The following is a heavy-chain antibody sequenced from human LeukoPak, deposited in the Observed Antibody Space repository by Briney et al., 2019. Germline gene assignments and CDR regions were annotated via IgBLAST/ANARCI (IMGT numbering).Heavy chain of an antibody. Sequence: SETLSFTCTVSGGSISSYYWSWIRQPAGKGLEWIGRIYSSGSTNYSPSLESRVTMSVDTSKNQISLKVSSVTAADTAVYYCARGTSSGWIFDYWGQGTLVTVSS. CDR1: GGSISSYY. J-gene: IGHJ4*02. CDR3: ARGTSSGWIFDY. CDR2: IYSSGST. D-gene: IGHD6-19*01. V-gene: IGHV4-4*07.